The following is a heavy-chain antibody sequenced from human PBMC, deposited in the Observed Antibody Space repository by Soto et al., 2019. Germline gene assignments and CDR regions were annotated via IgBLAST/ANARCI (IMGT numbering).Heavy chain of an antibody. J-gene: IGHJ4*02. D-gene: IGHD4-17*01. CDR2: ISYHGSDK. Sequence: QVQLVESGGGVVQPGRSLRLSCAASGFTFSNYGMHWVRQAPGKGLEWVAVISYHGSDKYYADSVKGRFTISRDNSKNTLYLQMDSLRAEDTAVYNCAKDNVTTTVTTVGYWGQGTLVTVSS. V-gene: IGHV3-30*18. CDR1: GFTFSNYG. CDR3: AKDNVTTTVTTVGY.